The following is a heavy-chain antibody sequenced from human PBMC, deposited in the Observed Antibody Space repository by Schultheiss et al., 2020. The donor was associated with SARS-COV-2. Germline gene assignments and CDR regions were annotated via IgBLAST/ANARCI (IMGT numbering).Heavy chain of an antibody. CDR1: GFSLGTSGVG. Sequence: SGPTLVKPTQTLALTCTFSGFSLGTSGVGVGWVRQPPGKALEWLALIDWDDDKFYSTSLKTRLTISKDTSKNQVVLIMTNMDPVDTATYYCARMPDYSYYFDYWGQGTLVTVSS. CDR3: ARMPDYSYYFDY. J-gene: IGHJ4*02. CDR2: IDWDDDK. D-gene: IGHD4-11*01. V-gene: IGHV2-70*13.